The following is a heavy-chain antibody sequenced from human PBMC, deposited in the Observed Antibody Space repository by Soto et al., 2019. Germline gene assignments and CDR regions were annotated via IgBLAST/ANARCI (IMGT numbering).Heavy chain of an antibody. CDR1: GFTFSSYS. CDR2: ISSSSSTI. D-gene: IGHD3-22*01. Sequence: GGSLRLSCAASGFTFSSYSMNWVRQAPGKGLEWVSYISSSSSTIYYADSVKGRFTISRDNAKNSLYLQMNSLRDEDTAVYYCATLAPIVVVISDAFDIWGQGTMVTVSS. J-gene: IGHJ3*02. CDR3: ATLAPIVVVISDAFDI. V-gene: IGHV3-48*02.